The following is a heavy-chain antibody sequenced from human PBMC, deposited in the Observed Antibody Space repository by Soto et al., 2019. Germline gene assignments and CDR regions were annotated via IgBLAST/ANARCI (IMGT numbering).Heavy chain of an antibody. V-gene: IGHV4-4*02. J-gene: IGHJ1*01. Sequence: SETLSLTCAVSGVSISTANWWSWVRQPPGKGLEWIGEIYESGSTNYNPSLKSRVAISLDKSKNQFSLKLSSVTAADTAVYYCPRGGSSRWPRPLHHWGQGTLVTVSS. CDR3: PRGGSSRWPRPLHH. D-gene: IGHD6-13*01. CDR2: IYESGST. CDR1: GVSISTANW.